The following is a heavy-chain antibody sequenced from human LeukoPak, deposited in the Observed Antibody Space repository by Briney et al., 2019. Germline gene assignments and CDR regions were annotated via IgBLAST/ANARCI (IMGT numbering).Heavy chain of an antibody. V-gene: IGHV4-39*07. CDR1: GGSISSSSYY. D-gene: IGHD4-17*01. Sequence: PETLSLTCTVSGGSISSSSYYWGWIRQPPGKGLEWIGSMYYSGTYSGSTYQNPSLKSRVTISVDTSKNQFSLRLTSVTAADTAVFYCAREGRQDYVYFDYWGQGSLVTVSS. CDR3: AREGRQDYVYFDY. J-gene: IGHJ4*02. CDR2: MYYSGTYSGST.